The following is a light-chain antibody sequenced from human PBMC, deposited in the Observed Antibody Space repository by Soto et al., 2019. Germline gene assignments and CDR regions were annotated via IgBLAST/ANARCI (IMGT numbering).Light chain of an antibody. V-gene: IGKV4-1*01. J-gene: IGKJ4*01. Sequence: DIVMTQSPDSLAVSLGERATINCKSSQSVLYSSNNKNYLAWYQQKPGQPPKLLIYWASNRESGVPDRFSGSGSETDFTLTISSLQAEDVAVYYCQHYFATPLTFGGGTKVEIK. CDR1: QSVLYSSNNKNY. CDR3: QHYFATPLT. CDR2: WAS.